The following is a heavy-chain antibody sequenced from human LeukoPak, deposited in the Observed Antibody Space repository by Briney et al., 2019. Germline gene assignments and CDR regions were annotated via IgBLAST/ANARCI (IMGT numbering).Heavy chain of an antibody. CDR3: ARGRFYSSGWPIDY. CDR1: SGSFSGYY. Sequence: SETLSLTCAVYSGSFSGYYWSWIRQPPGKGLEWIGEINHSGSTNYNPSLKSRVTISVDTSKNQFSLKLSSVTAADTAVYYCARGRFYSSGWPIDYWGQGTLVTVSS. D-gene: IGHD6-19*01. J-gene: IGHJ4*02. V-gene: IGHV4-34*01. CDR2: INHSGST.